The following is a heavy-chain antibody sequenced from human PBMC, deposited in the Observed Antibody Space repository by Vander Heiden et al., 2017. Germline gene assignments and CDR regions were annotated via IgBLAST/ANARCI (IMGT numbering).Heavy chain of an antibody. J-gene: IGHJ4*02. CDR1: GGSISSSIYY. Sequence: QLQLQESGPGLVKPSQTLSLTCTVSGGSISSSIYYWGWIRQPPGKGLEWIGSIYYSGSTYYNPSLKSRVTISVDTSKNQFSLKLSSVTAADTAVYYCARRPFGELFLFFDYWGQGTLVTVSS. V-gene: IGHV4-39*01. CDR3: ARRPFGELFLFFDY. CDR2: IYYSGST. D-gene: IGHD3-10*01.